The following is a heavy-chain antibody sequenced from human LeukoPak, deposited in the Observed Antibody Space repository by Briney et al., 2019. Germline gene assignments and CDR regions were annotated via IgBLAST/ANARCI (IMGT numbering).Heavy chain of an antibody. CDR2: IKSKTDGGTT. CDR3: ATVEYAAFDI. CDR1: GFTVSSNY. Sequence: GGSLRLSCAASGFTVSSNYMSWVRQAPGKGLEWVGLIKSKTDGGTTDYAAPVKGRFTISRDESENTVFLQLNSLRTEDTALYYCATVEYAAFDIRSQGTMVTVSS. J-gene: IGHJ3*02. D-gene: IGHD1-1*01. V-gene: IGHV3-15*01.